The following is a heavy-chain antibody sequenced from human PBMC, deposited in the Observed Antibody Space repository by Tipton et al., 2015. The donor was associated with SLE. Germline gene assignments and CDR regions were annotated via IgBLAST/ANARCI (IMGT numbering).Heavy chain of an antibody. CDR3: ARLQFIFGGMDV. V-gene: IGHV4-34*01. J-gene: IGHJ6*04. CDR1: GGSFSGNY. Sequence: TLSLTCVVYGGSFSGNYWIWIRQPPGKGLEWIGEITHSGATNYNPSLKSRVTIAPGTSKNQFSLKLTSVTAADTAVYFCARLQFIFGGMDVWGKGTTVTVSS. CDR2: ITHSGAT. D-gene: IGHD3-3*01.